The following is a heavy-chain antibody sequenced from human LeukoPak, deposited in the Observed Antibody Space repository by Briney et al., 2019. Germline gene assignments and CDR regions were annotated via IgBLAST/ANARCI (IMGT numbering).Heavy chain of an antibody. V-gene: IGHV3-23*01. D-gene: IGHD2/OR15-2a*01. CDR1: GFTFSSYA. J-gene: IGHJ4*02. CDR3: AKYSDSTGAHYFDY. CDR2: ISGSGANT. Sequence: GGSLRLSCAASGFTFSSYAMTWVRQAPGKGLEWVSTISGSGANTYYADSEKGRFTISRDNSKNTLSLQMNSLRVEDTALYYCAKYSDSTGAHYFDYWGQGTLVTVSS.